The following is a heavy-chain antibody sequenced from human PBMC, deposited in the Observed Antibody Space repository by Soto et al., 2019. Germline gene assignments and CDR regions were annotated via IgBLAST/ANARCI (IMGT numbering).Heavy chain of an antibody. V-gene: IGHV4-59*08. J-gene: IGHJ6*02. CDR3: ARGPSSGSYNGYYYYGMDV. Sequence: SETLSLTCTVSGGSISSYYWSWIRQPPGKGLEWIGYIYYSGSTNYNPSLKSRVTISVDTSKNQFSLKLSSVTAADTAVYYCARGPSSGSYNGYYYYGMDVWGQGTTVT. CDR1: GGSISSYY. D-gene: IGHD3-10*01. CDR2: IYYSGST.